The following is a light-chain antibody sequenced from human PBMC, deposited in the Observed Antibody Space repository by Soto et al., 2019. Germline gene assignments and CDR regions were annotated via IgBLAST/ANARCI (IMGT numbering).Light chain of an antibody. CDR2: GAS. CDR3: QQYHNWSPYT. Sequence: EIVMTQSPATLSVSPGERATLSCRASQSVSTNLAWYQQKPGQAPRLLMYGASTRATGIPARFSGSGSGTEFPLTISSLQSEDFAVYYCQQYHNWSPYTFGQGTKLEIK. J-gene: IGKJ2*01. V-gene: IGKV3-15*01. CDR1: QSVSTN.